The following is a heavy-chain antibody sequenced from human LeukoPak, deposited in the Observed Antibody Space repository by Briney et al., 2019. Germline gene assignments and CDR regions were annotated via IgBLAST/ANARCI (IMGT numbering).Heavy chain of an antibody. CDR2: IYYSGST. V-gene: IGHV4-39*07. CDR1: GGSISSSSYY. J-gene: IGHJ4*02. CDR3: ARVSDTSMSGDYFDY. Sequence: PSETLSLTCTVSGGSISSSSYYWGWIRQPPGKGLEWIGSIYYSGSTYYNPSLKSRVTISVDTSKNQSSLKLSSVTAADTAVYYCARVSDTSMSGDYFDYWGQGTLVTVSS. D-gene: IGHD5-18*01.